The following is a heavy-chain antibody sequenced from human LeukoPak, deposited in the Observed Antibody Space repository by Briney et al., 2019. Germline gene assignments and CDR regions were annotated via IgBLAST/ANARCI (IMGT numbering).Heavy chain of an antibody. J-gene: IGHJ4*02. CDR2: IYYSGNT. CDR3: ARRLDGGRPFDY. V-gene: IGHV4-59*08. D-gene: IGHD3/OR15-3a*01. CDR1: GGSISSYY. Sequence: PSETLSLTCTVSGGSISSYYWSWIRQPPGKGLEWIGYIYYSGNTNYNPSLKSRVTVSVDTSKNQFSLKLSSVTAADTAVYYCARRLDGGRPFDYWGQGTLVTVSS.